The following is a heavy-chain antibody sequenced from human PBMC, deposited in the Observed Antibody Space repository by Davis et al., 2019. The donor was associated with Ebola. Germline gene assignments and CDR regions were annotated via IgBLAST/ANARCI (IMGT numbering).Heavy chain of an antibody. CDR1: GGSISSRSYY. D-gene: IGHD6-13*01. CDR2: IYYSGST. CDR3: ARYPGMAAAGTGYYYGMDV. V-gene: IGHV4-39*01. J-gene: IGHJ6*02. Sequence: MPSETLSLTCTVSGGSISSRSYYWGWIRQPPGKGLEWIGTIYYSGSTYYNPSLKSPVTISVDTSKNQVSLKLSSVTAADTAVYYCARYPGMAAAGTGYYYGMDVWGQGTTVTVSS.